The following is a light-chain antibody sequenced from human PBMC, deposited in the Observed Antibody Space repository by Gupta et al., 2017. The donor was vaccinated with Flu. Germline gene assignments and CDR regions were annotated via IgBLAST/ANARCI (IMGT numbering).Light chain of an antibody. CDR1: QSVSSY. J-gene: IGKJ5*01. CDR2: YAS. V-gene: IGKV3-11*01. Sequence: EIVLTQSPATLSLSPGDRATLPCRASQSVSSYLAWYQQKPGQAPRLLIYYASNRATGIPARFIGGSSGTDFTLTISSLEPEDFAVYYCQQRSDWPPFTFGQGTRLEIK. CDR3: QQRSDWPPFT.